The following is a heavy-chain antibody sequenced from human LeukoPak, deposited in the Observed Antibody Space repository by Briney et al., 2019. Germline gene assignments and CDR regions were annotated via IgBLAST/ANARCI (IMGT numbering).Heavy chain of an antibody. CDR2: IIPIFGTA. J-gene: IGHJ4*02. D-gene: IGHD3-10*01. Sequence: SVKVSCKASGGTFSSYAISWVRQATGQGIEWMGGIIPIFGTAIYAQKFQGRVTITADESTSTAYMELSSLRSEDTAVYYCARDSRDYGSGSSQYYFDYWGQGTLVTVSS. CDR1: GGTFSSYA. CDR3: ARDSRDYGSGSSQYYFDY. V-gene: IGHV1-69*13.